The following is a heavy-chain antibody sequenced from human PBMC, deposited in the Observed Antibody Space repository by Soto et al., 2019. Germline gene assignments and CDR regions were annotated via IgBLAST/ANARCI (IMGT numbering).Heavy chain of an antibody. CDR3: ARDSYCSGGSCYSGDFDY. V-gene: IGHV3-48*02. J-gene: IGHJ4*02. CDR1: GFTFSSYS. CDR2: ISSSSSTI. D-gene: IGHD2-15*01. Sequence: GGSLRLSCAASGFTFSSYSMNWVRQAPGKGLEWVSYISSSSSTIYYADSVKGRFTISSDNAKNTLYLQMNSLRDEDTAVYYCARDSYCSGGSCYSGDFDYWGQGTLVTVSS.